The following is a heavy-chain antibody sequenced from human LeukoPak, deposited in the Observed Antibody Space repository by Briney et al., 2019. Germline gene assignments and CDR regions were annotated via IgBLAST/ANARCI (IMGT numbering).Heavy chain of an antibody. CDR1: GFTFSSYA. D-gene: IGHD1-7*01. J-gene: IGHJ6*02. V-gene: IGHV3-23*01. CDR3: AKDRLPGTDLYGLDV. Sequence: PGGPLRLSCAASGFTFSSYAMSWVRQTPGKGLEWLSGISGSGGSTYSADSVKGRFTVSRDSSKNTLYLQMNSLRAEDTAVYYCAKDRLPGTDLYGLDVWGQGTTVTVSS. CDR2: ISGSGGST.